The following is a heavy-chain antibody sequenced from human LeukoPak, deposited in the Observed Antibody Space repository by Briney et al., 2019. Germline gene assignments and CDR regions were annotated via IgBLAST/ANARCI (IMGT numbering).Heavy chain of an antibody. D-gene: IGHD6-13*01. V-gene: IGHV3-7*03. CDR2: IKEDGSEK. CDR3: ARGRQLGH. Sequence: PGGSLRLSCAASGFTFSSYWMSWVRQAPGKGLEWVANIKEDGSEKNYVDSVKGRFTISRDNVKNSLSLQMNSLRTEGTAVYYCARGRQLGHWGQGTLVTVSS. CDR1: GFTFSSYW. J-gene: IGHJ4*02.